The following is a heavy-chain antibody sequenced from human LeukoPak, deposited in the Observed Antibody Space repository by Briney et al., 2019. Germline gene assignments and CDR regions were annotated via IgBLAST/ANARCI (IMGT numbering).Heavy chain of an antibody. Sequence: PGGSLRLSCAASGFTVSTNYTSWVRQAPGKGLEWVSVIYSGGTTYYADSVKGRFTISRDNSKNTLYLQMNSLRAEDTAVYYCVREARESGGFDYWGQGTLVTVSS. CDR1: GFTVSTNY. V-gene: IGHV3-66*01. D-gene: IGHD5-24*01. CDR2: IYSGGTT. CDR3: VREARESGGFDY. J-gene: IGHJ4*02.